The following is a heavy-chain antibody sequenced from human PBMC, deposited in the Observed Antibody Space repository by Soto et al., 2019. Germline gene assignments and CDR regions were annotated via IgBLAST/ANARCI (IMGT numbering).Heavy chain of an antibody. J-gene: IGHJ4*02. CDR1: GYTFTNYD. D-gene: IGHD6-13*01. V-gene: IGHV1-8*01. Sequence: QVQLVQSGAEVKKPGASVKVSCKASGYTFTNYDINWVRQATGQGLKWMGWMNPNSGNTGYAQKFQGRVTMTRDTSISTAYMELSTLRSEDTAVYYCARRIAGQQREIDYWGQGTLVTVSP. CDR3: ARRIAGQQREIDY. CDR2: MNPNSGNT.